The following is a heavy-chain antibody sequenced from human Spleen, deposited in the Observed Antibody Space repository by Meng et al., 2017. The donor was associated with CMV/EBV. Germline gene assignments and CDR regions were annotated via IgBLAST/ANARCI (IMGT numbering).Heavy chain of an antibody. Sequence: SETLSLTCAVYGGSFSGYYWSWIRQPPGKGLEWIGEINHSGSTNYNPSLKSRVTISVDTSKNQFFLKLSSVTAADTAVYYCARIRPGVWYFDLWGRGTLVTVSS. J-gene: IGHJ2*01. CDR1: GGSFSGYY. CDR2: INHSGST. V-gene: IGHV4-34*01. CDR3: ARIRPGVWYFDL.